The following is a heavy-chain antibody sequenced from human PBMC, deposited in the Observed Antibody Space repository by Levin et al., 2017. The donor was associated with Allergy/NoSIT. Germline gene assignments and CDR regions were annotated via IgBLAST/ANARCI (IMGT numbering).Heavy chain of an antibody. CDR2: ISSGGDYI. J-gene: IGHJ3*02. Sequence: PGESLKISCVASDFTFSSYSMNWVRQAPGKGLEWVSSISSGGDYIYYADSVKGRFTISRDHAKNLPDLQMDSLTAEDTAVYYCAKHAKVMIVSREPHDIWGQGTMVAVS. CDR3: AKHAKVMIVSREPHDI. CDR1: DFTFSSYS. D-gene: IGHD3-22*01. V-gene: IGHV3-21*01.